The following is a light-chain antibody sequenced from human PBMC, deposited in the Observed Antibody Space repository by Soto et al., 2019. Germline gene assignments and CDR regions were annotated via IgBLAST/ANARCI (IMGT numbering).Light chain of an antibody. CDR1: QDIGPY. CDR2: SAS. J-gene: IGKJ4*01. CDR3: QNYDSGPLT. Sequence: DIQMTQSPSSLSASVGDRVTITCRASQDIGPYLAWYQQKSGRVPELLIYSASTLQSGVPSRFSGSGSGAAFSLSISGLQPEDAATYYCQNYDSGPLTFGGETKVEI. V-gene: IGKV1-27*01.